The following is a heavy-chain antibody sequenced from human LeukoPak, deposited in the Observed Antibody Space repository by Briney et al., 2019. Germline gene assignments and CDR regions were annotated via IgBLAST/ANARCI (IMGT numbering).Heavy chain of an antibody. V-gene: IGHV1-8*01. CDR3: ARRMAPWPFYYGMDV. D-gene: IGHD5-24*01. J-gene: IGHJ6*02. CDR2: MNPNSGNT. Sequence: ASVKVSCEASGYTFTSYDINWVRQATGQGLEWMGWMNPNSGNTGYAQKFQGRVTMTRNTSISTAYMELSSLRSEDTAVYYCARRMAPWPFYYGMDVWGQGTTVTVSS. CDR1: GYTFTSYD.